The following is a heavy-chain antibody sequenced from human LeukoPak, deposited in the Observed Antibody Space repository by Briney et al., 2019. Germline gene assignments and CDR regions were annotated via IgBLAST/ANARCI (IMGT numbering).Heavy chain of an antibody. CDR1: GGSISSRGYY. CDR2: MYYSGST. V-gene: IGHV4-39*07. J-gene: IGHJ6*03. CDR3: ARDRKYYYHMDV. D-gene: IGHD1-14*01. Sequence: SETLSLTCTVSGGSISSRGYYWGWIRQSPGKGLEWIGSMYYSGSTYYNPSLKSRVTISVDTSKNQFSLKLSSLTAADTAVYYCARDRKYYYHMDVWGKGTTVTVSS.